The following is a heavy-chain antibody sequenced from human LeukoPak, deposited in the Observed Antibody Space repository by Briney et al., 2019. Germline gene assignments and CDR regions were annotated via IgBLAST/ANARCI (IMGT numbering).Heavy chain of an antibody. J-gene: IGHJ4*02. Sequence: PGGSLRLSCAASGFTVSSNYMSWVRQAPGKGLEWVSGISWNSGSIGYADSVKGRFTISRDNAKNSLYLQMNSLRAEDTALYYCAKDMSLFSSGWDYYFDYWGQGTLVTVSS. D-gene: IGHD6-19*01. CDR2: ISWNSGSI. V-gene: IGHV3-9*01. CDR3: AKDMSLFSSGWDYYFDY. CDR1: GFTVSSNY.